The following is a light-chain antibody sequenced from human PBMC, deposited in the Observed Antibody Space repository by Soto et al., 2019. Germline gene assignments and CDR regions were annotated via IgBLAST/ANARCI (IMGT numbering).Light chain of an antibody. J-gene: IGLJ2*01. CDR3: GTWDSSLGGGV. Sequence: QSVLTQVPSVSASPGPKVTITCSGSNSNIGTNDVSWYQQLPGTAPKLLIYDNSKRHAGISDRFSGSKSGKSVTLGITGPQTGDEAEYSCGTWDSSLGGGVFGGGTKLTVL. V-gene: IGLV1-51*01. CDR1: NSNIGTND. CDR2: DNS.